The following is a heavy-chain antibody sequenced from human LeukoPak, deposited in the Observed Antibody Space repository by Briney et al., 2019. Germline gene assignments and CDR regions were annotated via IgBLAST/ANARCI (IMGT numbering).Heavy chain of an antibody. D-gene: IGHD6-13*01. CDR1: GGSFSGYY. CDR2: INHSGST. Sequence: KPSETLSLTCAVYGGSFSGYYWSWIRQPPGKGLEWIGEINHSGSTNYNPSLKSRVTISVDTSKNQFSLKLSSVTAADTAVYYCARGGKQRLVPFDYWGQGTLVTVSS. CDR3: ARGGKQRLVPFDY. V-gene: IGHV4-34*01. J-gene: IGHJ4*02.